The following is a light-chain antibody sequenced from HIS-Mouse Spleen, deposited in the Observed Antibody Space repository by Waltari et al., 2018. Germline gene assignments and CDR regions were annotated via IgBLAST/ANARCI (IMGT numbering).Light chain of an antibody. CDR2: RNK. CDR1: SSNIGSNY. CDR3: AAWDDSLSGLNWV. V-gene: IGLV1-47*01. Sequence: QSVLTQPPSASGTPGQRVTISCSGSSSNIGSNYVYWYQQLPGTAPKLLIYRNKQRPPGVPYRCSGAKSCTSASLAISGLRSEDEADYYCAAWDDSLSGLNWVFGGGTKLTVL. J-gene: IGLJ3*02.